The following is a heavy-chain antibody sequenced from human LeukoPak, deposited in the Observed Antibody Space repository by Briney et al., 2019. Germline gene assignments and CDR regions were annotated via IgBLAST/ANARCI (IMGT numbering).Heavy chain of an antibody. CDR3: ARDRGYCSSTSCYRGFGYYYMDV. J-gene: IGHJ6*03. CDR1: GFTVSSNY. D-gene: IGHD2-2*02. CDR2: IYSGGST. V-gene: IGHV3-66*02. Sequence: GGSLRLSCAASGFTVSSNYMSWVRQAPGKGLEWVSVIYSGGSTYYADSVKGRFTISRDNSKNTLYLQMNSLRSEDTAVYYCARDRGYCSSTSCYRGFGYYYMDVRGKGTTVTVSS.